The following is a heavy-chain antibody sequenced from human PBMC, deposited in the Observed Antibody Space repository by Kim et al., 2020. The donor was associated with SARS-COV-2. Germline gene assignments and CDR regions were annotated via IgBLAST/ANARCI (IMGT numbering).Heavy chain of an antibody. CDR2: ISSSGSTI. V-gene: IGHV3-11*01. Sequence: VGSLRLSCAASGFTFSDYYMSWIRQAPGKGLEWVSYISSSGSTIYYADSVKGRFTISRDNAKNSLYLQMNSLRAEDTAVYYCARDSGSSWFSWFDPWGQGTLVTVSS. D-gene: IGHD6-13*01. CDR1: GFTFSDYY. CDR3: ARDSGSSWFSWFDP. J-gene: IGHJ5*02.